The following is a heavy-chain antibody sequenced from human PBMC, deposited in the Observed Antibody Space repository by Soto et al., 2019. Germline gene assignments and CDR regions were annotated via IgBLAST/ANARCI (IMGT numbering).Heavy chain of an antibody. CDR3: AAGVVVQVGYYGMDV. J-gene: IGHJ6*02. Sequence: PGGSLRLSCAASGFTFSSYWMSWVRQAPGKGLEWVANIKQDGSEKYYVDSVKGRFTISRDNAKNSLYLQMNSLRAEDTAVYYCAAGVVVQVGYYGMDVWGQGTTVTVSS. V-gene: IGHV3-7*03. D-gene: IGHD2-2*01. CDR2: IKQDGSEK. CDR1: GFTFSSYW.